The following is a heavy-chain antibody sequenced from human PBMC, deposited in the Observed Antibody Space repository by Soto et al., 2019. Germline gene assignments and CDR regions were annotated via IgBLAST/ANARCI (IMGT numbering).Heavy chain of an antibody. J-gene: IGHJ4*02. CDR3: ARRDCFSSSCYFKY. CDR2: INPSGATT. V-gene: IGHV1-46*01. D-gene: IGHD2-2*01. Sequence: ASVKVSCKASGYAFTSYYVHWVRQAPGQGLEWMGIINPSGATTTYAQNFQGRVAMTRDTSTSTVYMELSSLRSEDTAVYYCARRDCFSSSCYFKYWGQGTLVTVSS. CDR1: GYAFTSYY.